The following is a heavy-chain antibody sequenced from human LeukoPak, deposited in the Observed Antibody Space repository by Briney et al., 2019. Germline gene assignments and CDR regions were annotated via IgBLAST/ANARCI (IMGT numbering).Heavy chain of an antibody. V-gene: IGHV3-7*03. CDR1: GFTFSSYW. Sequence: GGSLRLSCAASGFTFSSYWMSWARQAPGKGLEGVPNIKHDGSEKNYVDSVKGRFTISRDNAKNSLYLQMNRLRAEDTAVYYCARDAPDYRSTWYPSHYWGRGTLVTVSS. D-gene: IGHD6-13*01. J-gene: IGHJ4*02. CDR2: IKHDGSEK. CDR3: ARDAPDYRSTWYPSHY.